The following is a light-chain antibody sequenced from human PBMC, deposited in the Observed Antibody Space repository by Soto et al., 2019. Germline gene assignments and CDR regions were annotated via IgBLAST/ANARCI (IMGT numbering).Light chain of an antibody. J-gene: IGKJ1*01. V-gene: IGKV2-28*01. CDR3: MQALQTPWT. CDR1: QSLLHSNGYNY. CDR2: LGS. Sequence: DIVMTQSPLSLPVIPGEPASISCRSSQSLLHSNGYNYLDWYLQKPGQSPQLLIYLGSNRASGVPDRFSGSGSGTDFTLKISRVEAEDVGVYYCMQALQTPWTFGQGTKVDI.